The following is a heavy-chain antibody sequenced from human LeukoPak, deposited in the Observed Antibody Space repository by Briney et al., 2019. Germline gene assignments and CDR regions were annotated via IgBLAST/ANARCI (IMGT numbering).Heavy chain of an antibody. CDR2: ISPSGSTK. D-gene: IGHD6-19*01. CDR3: TKLAVASADS. CDR1: GFSFSSYE. Sequence: GGSLRLSCAASGFSFSSYEMNWVRQAPGKGLEWVSNISPSGSTKYYADSVKGRFTVSRDNAKNSLYLQMDSLRAGDTGVYYCTKLAVASADSWGQGTLVTVSS. V-gene: IGHV3-48*03. J-gene: IGHJ4*02.